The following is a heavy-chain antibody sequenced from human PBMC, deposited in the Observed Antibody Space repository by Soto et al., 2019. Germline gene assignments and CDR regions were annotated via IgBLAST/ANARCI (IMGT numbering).Heavy chain of an antibody. CDR2: IYHSGTT. J-gene: IGHJ5*02. CDR1: GYSITSDFY. CDR3: VRIGRESTRFYSWFDP. V-gene: IGHV4-38-2*01. Sequence: GPGPKRASETLSLTCLVSGYSITSDFYWGWIREPPGKGLEWIGSIYHSGTTYSDPSLKSRLTISVDTSKNQFSLMLTSVTAADTAVYYCVRIGRESTRFYSWFDPWGQGSLVTVSS. D-gene: IGHD2-2*02.